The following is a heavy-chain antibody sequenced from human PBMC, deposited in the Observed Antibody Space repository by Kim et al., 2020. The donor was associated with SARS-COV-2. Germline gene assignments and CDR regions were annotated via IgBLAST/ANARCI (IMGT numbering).Heavy chain of an antibody. D-gene: IGHD3-3*01. CDR1: GFTFSTYW. CDR2: IKQDGSEK. V-gene: IGHV3-7*03. CDR3: ARCQGTFWSNYPYY. Sequence: GGSLRLSCAASGFTFSTYWMSWVRQAPGKGLEWVANIKQDGSEKYYVDSVKGRFTISRDNAKNSLYLQMNSLRAEDTAVYYCARCQGTFWSNYPYYWGQGTLVTVSS. J-gene: IGHJ4*02.